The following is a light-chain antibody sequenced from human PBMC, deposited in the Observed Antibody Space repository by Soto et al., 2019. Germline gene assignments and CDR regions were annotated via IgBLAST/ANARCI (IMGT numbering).Light chain of an antibody. V-gene: IGKV3-20*01. CDR1: QSVSSSY. J-gene: IGKJ5*01. Sequence: EIVLTQSPGTLSLSPGERATLSCRASQSVSSSYLAWYQQKPGQAPRLLIYGASNRATGLPDRFSGSGSGTDFTRTISRLEPEDFAVYYCQQYGSSPTFGQGTRLEIK. CDR3: QQYGSSPT. CDR2: GAS.